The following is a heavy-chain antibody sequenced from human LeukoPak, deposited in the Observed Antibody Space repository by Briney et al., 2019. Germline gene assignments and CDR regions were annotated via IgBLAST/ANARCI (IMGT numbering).Heavy chain of an antibody. Sequence: PSETLSLTCTVSGGSISSSSYYWGWIRQPPGKGLEWIGSIYYSGSTYYNPSLKSRVTISVDTSKNQFSLKLSSVTAADTAVYYCARAYYGGVLPGLRGPFDPWGQGTLVTVSS. V-gene: IGHV4-39*07. D-gene: IGHD4-23*01. CDR3: ARAYYGGVLPGLRGPFDP. CDR2: IYYSGST. J-gene: IGHJ5*02. CDR1: GGSISSSSYY.